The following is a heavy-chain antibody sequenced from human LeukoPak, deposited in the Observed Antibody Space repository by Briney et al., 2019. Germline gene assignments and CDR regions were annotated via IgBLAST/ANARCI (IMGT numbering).Heavy chain of an antibody. J-gene: IGHJ4*02. CDR2: ISGSGGRT. CDR3: AKDRTFVGAPNGY. V-gene: IGHV3-23*01. D-gene: IGHD1-26*01. CDR1: GFIFSSHA. Sequence: GGSLRLSCEASGFIFSSHAMAWVRQAPGKGLEWVSAISGSGGRTDYADSVKGRFTISRDNSKNTLYLQMNSLRAEDTAIYYCAKDRTFVGAPNGYWGQGTLVTVSS.